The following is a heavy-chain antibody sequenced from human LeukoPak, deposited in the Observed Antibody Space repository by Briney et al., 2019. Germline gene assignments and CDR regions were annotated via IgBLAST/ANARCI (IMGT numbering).Heavy chain of an antibody. CDR1: GYTFTSYG. J-gene: IGHJ3*02. CDR3: ARDSRVLLWFGELFNDAFDI. CDR2: IRAYNGNT. V-gene: IGHV1-18*01. Sequence: ASVKVSCKASGYTFTSYGISWVRQAPGQGLEWMGWIRAYNGNTNYAQKLQGRVTMTTDTSTSTAYMELRSLRSDDTAVYYCARDSRVLLWFGELFNDAFDIWGQGTMVTVSS. D-gene: IGHD3-10*01.